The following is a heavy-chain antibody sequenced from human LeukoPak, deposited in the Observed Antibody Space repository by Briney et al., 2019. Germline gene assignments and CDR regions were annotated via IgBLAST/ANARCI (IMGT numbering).Heavy chain of an antibody. CDR1: GFTFSSYW. CDR2: IKQDGSEK. D-gene: IGHD3-22*01. V-gene: IGHV3-7*01. J-gene: IGHJ5*02. CDR3: AREGGGYYESSGYYSWFDP. Sequence: GGSLRLSCAASGFTFSSYWMSWVRQAPGKGLEWVANIKQDGSEKYYVDSVKGRFTISRDNAKNSLYLQMNSLRAEDTAVYYCAREGGGYYESSGYYSWFDPWGQGTLVTVSS.